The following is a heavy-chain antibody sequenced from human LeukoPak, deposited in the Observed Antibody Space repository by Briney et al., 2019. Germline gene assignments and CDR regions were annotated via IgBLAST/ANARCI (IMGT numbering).Heavy chain of an antibody. CDR1: GFTVSSHA. CDR3: VKDYCHGGFCPFPFFDS. V-gene: IGHV3-23*01. D-gene: IGHD2-15*01. CDR2: IGGAGDT. J-gene: IGHJ5*01. Sequence: GGSQRLSCAVSGFTVSSHAMSWVRQASGKGLEWVSLIGGAGDTFYADSVKGRFVLSRDNSRNTVYLHMNSLRAEDTATYYCVKDYCHGGFCPFPFFDSWGQGTLVTVSS.